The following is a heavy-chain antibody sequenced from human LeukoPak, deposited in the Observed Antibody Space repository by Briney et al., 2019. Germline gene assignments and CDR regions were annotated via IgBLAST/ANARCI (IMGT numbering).Heavy chain of an antibody. Sequence: SETLSLTCTVSGGPIYSYYWSWIRQTAGKGLEWIGRLYPGVSPNYNPSLKSRVTMSVDTSKKQFALKLNTVTAADTAVYYCARLRFYDSTGYSPGHYMDVWGKGTTVTVS. J-gene: IGHJ6*03. D-gene: IGHD3-22*01. V-gene: IGHV4-4*07. CDR1: GGPIYSYY. CDR3: ARLRFYDSTGYSPGHYMDV. CDR2: LYPGVSP.